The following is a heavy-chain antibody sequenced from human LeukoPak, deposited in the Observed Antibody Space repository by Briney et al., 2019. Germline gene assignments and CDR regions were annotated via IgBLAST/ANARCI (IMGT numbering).Heavy chain of an antibody. Sequence: QPGGSLRLSCAASGFAFSNYWMHWVRPAPGKGLMWVSRINSDGSITSYADSVKGRFTISRDNAKNTLYLQMNSLRAEDTGVYYCARAAAVSAIPSDWGQGTLVIISS. D-gene: IGHD2-15*01. J-gene: IGHJ4*02. CDR3: ARAAAVSAIPSD. CDR1: GFAFSNYW. CDR2: INSDGSIT. V-gene: IGHV3-74*01.